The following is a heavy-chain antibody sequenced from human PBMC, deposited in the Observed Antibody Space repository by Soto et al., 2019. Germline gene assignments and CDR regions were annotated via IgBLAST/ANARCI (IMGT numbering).Heavy chain of an antibody. J-gene: IGHJ6*02. Sequence: QGQLEQSGAEVRKPGSSMKVSCTASGGSFSSYAISWVRQAPGQGLEWMGGIVPVLGTSHSAQKFQGRVTFSTDDSTTTAYMELSSLRSEDTAVYYCARDSPGGGYYYGMDVWGQGTTVTVSS. CDR3: ARDSPGGGYYYGMDV. CDR1: GGSFSSYA. D-gene: IGHD3-16*01. CDR2: IVPVLGTS. V-gene: IGHV1-69*01.